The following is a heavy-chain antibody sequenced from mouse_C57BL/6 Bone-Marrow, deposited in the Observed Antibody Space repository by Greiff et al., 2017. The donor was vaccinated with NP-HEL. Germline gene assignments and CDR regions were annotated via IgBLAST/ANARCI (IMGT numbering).Heavy chain of an antibody. D-gene: IGHD1-1*01. V-gene: IGHV5-16*01. CDR3: ARGDDYYGSSYFDY. CDR2: INYDGSST. CDR1: GFTFSDYY. Sequence: EVQVVESEGGLVQPGSSMKLSCTASGFTFSDYYMAWVRQVPEKGLEWVANINYDGSSTYYLDSLKSRFIISRDNAKNILYLQMSSLKSEDTATYYCARGDDYYGSSYFDYWGQGTTLTVSS. J-gene: IGHJ2*01.